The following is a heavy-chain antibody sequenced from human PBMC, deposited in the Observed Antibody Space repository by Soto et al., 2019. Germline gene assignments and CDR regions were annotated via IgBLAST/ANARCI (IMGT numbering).Heavy chain of an antibody. D-gene: IGHD1-26*01. Sequence: EVPLVESGGGLVQPAGSLRLSCAASGFSFSDHCIGWVRQSPGKGLEWVGRIRNKANSYSTEYAASVKGRFTMSRDDSKNTAYLHMNSLRIEDTAVYYCTRALKVGTLTHFDYWGQGTLVTVSS. CDR2: IRNKANSYST. CDR3: TRALKVGTLTHFDY. CDR1: GFSFSDHC. V-gene: IGHV3-72*01. J-gene: IGHJ4*02.